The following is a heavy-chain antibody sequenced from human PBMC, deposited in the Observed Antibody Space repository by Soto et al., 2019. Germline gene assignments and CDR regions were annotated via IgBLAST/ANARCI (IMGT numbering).Heavy chain of an antibody. D-gene: IGHD5-12*01. CDR2: IIPILGIA. V-gene: IGHV1-69*04. J-gene: IGHJ6*02. CDR3: ARDYSGYEGPYYYGMDV. CDR1: GGTFSSYT. Sequence: AASVKVSCKASGGTFSSYTISWVRQAPGQGLEWMGRIIPILGIANYAQKFQGRVTITADKSTSTAYMELSSLRSEDTAVYYCARDYSGYEGPYYYGMDVWGQGTTVTVSS.